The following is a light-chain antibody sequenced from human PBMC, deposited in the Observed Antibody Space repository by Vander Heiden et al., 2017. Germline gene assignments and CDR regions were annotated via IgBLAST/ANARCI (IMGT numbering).Light chain of an antibody. Sequence: QSVLTPPPSVSGAPGQRATIPCPGSSSNIGAGYDVHWYQQLPGTAPKLLIYGNSNRPSGVPDRFSGSKSGTSASLAITGLQAEDEADYYCQSYDSSLSGSVFGGGTKL. CDR1: SSNIGAGYD. J-gene: IGLJ3*02. CDR2: GNS. CDR3: QSYDSSLSGSV. V-gene: IGLV1-40*01.